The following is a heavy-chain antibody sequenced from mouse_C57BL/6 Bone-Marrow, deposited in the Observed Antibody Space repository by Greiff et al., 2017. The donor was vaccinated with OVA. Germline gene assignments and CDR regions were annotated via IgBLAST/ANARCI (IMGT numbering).Heavy chain of an antibody. CDR1: GYSITSDY. V-gene: IGHV3-8*01. Sequence: DVKLVESGPGLAKPSQTLSLTCSVTGYSITSDYWNWIRKFPGNKLEYMGYISYSGSTYYNPSLKRRISITRDTSKKQYYLQSNSVTTEDTATYYGARVRDWYFDVWGTGTTVTVSS. J-gene: IGHJ1*03. CDR2: ISYSGST. CDR3: ARVRDWYFDV.